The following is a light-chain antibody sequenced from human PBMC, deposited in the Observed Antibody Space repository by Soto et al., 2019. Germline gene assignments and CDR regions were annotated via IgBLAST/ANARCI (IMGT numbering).Light chain of an antibody. V-gene: IGKV1-39*01. J-gene: IGKJ1*01. CDR3: QQSYSSPPT. CDR1: QSISSY. Sequence: DIQMTQSPSSLSASVGDRVTITCRASQSISSYLNWYQQKPGKVPKLLIYAASSLQGGVPSRFSGSGSGTDFTLTISSLQPEDFATYYCQQSYSSPPTFGQGTKVDIK. CDR2: AAS.